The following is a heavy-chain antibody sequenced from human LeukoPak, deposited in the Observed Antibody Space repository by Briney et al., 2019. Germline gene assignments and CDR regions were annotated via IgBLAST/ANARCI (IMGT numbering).Heavy chain of an antibody. J-gene: IGHJ3*01. CDR1: GYSFTTYW. D-gene: IGHD3-10*01. CDR3: ARQGVSIASDF. V-gene: IGHV5-51*01. Sequence: GESLKISCKGSGYSFTTYWIGWVRQMPGRGLEWMAIIYPGDSDTRYSPSFQGQVTISVDKSISTAYLQWSSLKASDTAMYYCARQGVSIASDFWGQGTMVTVSS. CDR2: IYPGDSDT.